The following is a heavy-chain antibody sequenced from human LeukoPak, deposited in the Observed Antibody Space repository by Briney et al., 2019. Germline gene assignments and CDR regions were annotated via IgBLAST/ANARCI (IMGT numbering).Heavy chain of an antibody. V-gene: IGHV1-2*02. Sequence: GASVKAYCKPSGYTFTRYYMHWVRQAPGHGLEWRGWINPNSGGTSYAKKLQVRVTMTRHTSISTAYMELSRLRSDVTAVYYCTRDVGTVVTFRGLFDYWGQGTLVTVSS. CDR2: INPNSGGT. D-gene: IGHD4-23*01. CDR1: GYTFTRYY. CDR3: TRDVGTVVTFRGLFDY. J-gene: IGHJ4*02.